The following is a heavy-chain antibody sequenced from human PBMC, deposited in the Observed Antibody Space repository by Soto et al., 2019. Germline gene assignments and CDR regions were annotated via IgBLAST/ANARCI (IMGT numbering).Heavy chain of an antibody. CDR2: IKSKTDGGTT. CDR1: VFTFSNAW. D-gene: IGHD3-3*01. CDR3: TTDGEVLRFLEWLP. V-gene: IGHV3-15*01. Sequence: GGTLRVSCTASVFTFSNAWMTWVRQAPGKGLEWVGRIKSKTDGGTTDYAAPVNGRFTISRDDSKNTLYLQMNSLKTEDTAVYYCTTDGEVLRFLEWLPWGQGTLLTMSS. J-gene: IGHJ5*02.